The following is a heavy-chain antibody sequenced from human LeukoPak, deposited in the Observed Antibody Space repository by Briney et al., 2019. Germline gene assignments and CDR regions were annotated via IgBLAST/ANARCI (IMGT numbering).Heavy chain of an antibody. V-gene: IGHV4-4*02. CDR3: ARETRNYYDSSGYYSFDY. CDR1: GGSISSSNW. D-gene: IGHD3-22*01. J-gene: IGHJ4*02. CDR2: IYHSGST. Sequence: SETLSLTCAVSGGSISSSNWWSWVRQPPGKGLEWIGEIYHSGSTNYNPSLKSRVTISVDKSKNQFSLKLSSVTAADTAMYYCARETRNYYDSSGYYSFDYWGQGTLVTVSS.